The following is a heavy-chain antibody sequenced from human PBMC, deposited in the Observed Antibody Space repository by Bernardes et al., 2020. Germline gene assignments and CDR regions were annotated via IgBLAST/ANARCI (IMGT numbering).Heavy chain of an antibody. Sequence: SSTLSLTCAVYGGSFSGYYWSWIRQPPGKGLEWIGEINHSGSTNYNPSLKSRVTISVDTSKNQFSLKLSSVTAADTAVYYCARGSLRSGSRNYWGQGTLVTVSA. D-gene: IGHD1-26*01. V-gene: IGHV4-34*01. J-gene: IGHJ4*02. CDR2: INHSGST. CDR3: ARGSLRSGSRNY. CDR1: GGSFSGYY.